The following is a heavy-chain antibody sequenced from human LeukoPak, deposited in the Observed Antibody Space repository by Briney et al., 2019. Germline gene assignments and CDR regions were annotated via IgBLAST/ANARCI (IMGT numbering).Heavy chain of an antibody. V-gene: IGHV3-30-3*01. CDR1: GFTFSSYA. D-gene: IGHD6-19*01. Sequence: GGSLRLSCAASGFTFSSYAMHWVRQAPGKGLEWVAVISYDGSNKYYADSVKGRFTISRDNSENTLYLQMNSLRAEDTAVYYCAREGMPQWLDPTALDPVLWFDYWGQGTLVTVSS. CDR3: AREGMPQWLDPTALDPVLWFDY. CDR2: ISYDGSNK. J-gene: IGHJ4*02.